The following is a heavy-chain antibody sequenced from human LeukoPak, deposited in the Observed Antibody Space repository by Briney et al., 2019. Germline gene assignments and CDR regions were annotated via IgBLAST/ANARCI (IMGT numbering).Heavy chain of an antibody. CDR3: AKDSSTAPSYFDY. D-gene: IGHD5/OR15-5a*01. CDR1: GFTLDDYA. V-gene: IGHV3-9*01. J-gene: IGHJ4*02. Sequence: PGGSLRLSCAASGFTLDDYAMHWVRQAPGKGREWVSDISWNSGSIRYADSVKGRFTISRDNAKNSLYLQMNSLRAEDTALYYCAKDSSTAPSYFDYWGQGTLVTVSS. CDR2: ISWNSGSI.